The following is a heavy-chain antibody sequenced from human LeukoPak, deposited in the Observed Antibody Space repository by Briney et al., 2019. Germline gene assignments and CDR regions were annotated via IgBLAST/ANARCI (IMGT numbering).Heavy chain of an antibody. CDR2: IYYSGST. D-gene: IGHD3-9*01. J-gene: IGHJ5*02. CDR3: ASIRYFDWLSHGWFDP. V-gene: IGHV4-39*01. CDR1: GGSISSSSYY. Sequence: PSETLSLTCTVSGGSISSSSYYWGWIRQPPGKGLEWIGSIYYSGSTYYNPSLKSRVTISVDTSKNQFSLKLSSVTAADTAVYYCASIRYFDWLSHGWFDPWGQGTLVTVSS.